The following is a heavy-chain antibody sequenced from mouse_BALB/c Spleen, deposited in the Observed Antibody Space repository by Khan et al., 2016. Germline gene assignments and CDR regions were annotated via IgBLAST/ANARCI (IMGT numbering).Heavy chain of an antibody. CDR1: GYTFTNYG. CDR2: INTYTGEP. CDR3: ARYYGNNYYAMDY. Sequence: QIQLVQSGPELKKPGETVKISCKASGYTFTNYGMNWVKQAPGKGLKWMGWINTYTGEPTYADDCKGRFAFSLETSASTAYLQINNLKNEDTATYFCARYYGNNYYAMDYWGQGTSVTVSS. J-gene: IGHJ4*01. V-gene: IGHV9-3-1*01. D-gene: IGHD2-1*01.